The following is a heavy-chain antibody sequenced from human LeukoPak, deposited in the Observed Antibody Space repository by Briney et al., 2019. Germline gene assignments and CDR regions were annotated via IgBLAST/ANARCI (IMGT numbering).Heavy chain of an antibody. CDR2: IFSSSATT. J-gene: IGHJ4*02. CDR1: GFTFDSSA. D-gene: IGHD5-24*01. V-gene: IGHV3-23*01. CDR3: AKVGAGYNYSPFDY. Sequence: GGSLRLSCAASGFTFDSSAMSWVRQAPGKGLEWVSGIFSSSATTNYADSVKGRFTISRDNSKNTLPLQMNSLRAEDTAVYYCAKVGAGYNYSPFDYWGQGTLVTVSS.